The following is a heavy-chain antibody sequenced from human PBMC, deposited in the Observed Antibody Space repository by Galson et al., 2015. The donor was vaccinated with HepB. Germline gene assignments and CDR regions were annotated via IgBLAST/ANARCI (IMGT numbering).Heavy chain of an antibody. Sequence: SVKVSCKASGGTFSSYAISWVRQAPGQGLEWMGGIIPIFGTANYAQKFQGRVTIAADESTSTAYMELSSLRSEDTAVYYCARGSIAARPNYYYGMDVWGQGTTVTVSS. CDR1: GGTFSSYA. CDR3: ARGSIAARPNYYYGMDV. J-gene: IGHJ6*02. CDR2: IIPIFGTA. D-gene: IGHD6-6*01. V-gene: IGHV1-69*13.